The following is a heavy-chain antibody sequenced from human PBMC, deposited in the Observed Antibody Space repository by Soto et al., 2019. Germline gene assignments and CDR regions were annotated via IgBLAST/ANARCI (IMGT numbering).Heavy chain of an antibody. D-gene: IGHD6-13*01. CDR2: ISSNGGST. J-gene: IGHJ1*01. CDR3: VKDRGSSWVYFQH. CDR1: GFTFSSYA. Sequence: GGSLRLSCSASGFTFSSYAMHWVRQAPGKGLEYVSAISSNGGSTYYADSVKGRFTISRDNSKNTLYLQMSSLRAEDTAVYYCVKDRGSSWVYFQHWGQGTLVTVSS. V-gene: IGHV3-64D*08.